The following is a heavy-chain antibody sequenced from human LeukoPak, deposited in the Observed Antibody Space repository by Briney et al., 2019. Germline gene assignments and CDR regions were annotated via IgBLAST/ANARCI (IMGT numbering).Heavy chain of an antibody. CDR1: GFTFSGSW. J-gene: IGHJ4*02. Sequence: GGSLRLSCAASGFTFSGSWMDWVGQAPGKRLEWVANIKGDGRETYYVDSAKGRFTISRDNAKSSLYLQMDSLRVEDTAIYYCSRSLNSWGQGTLVTVSP. CDR2: IKGDGRET. V-gene: IGHV3-7*01. CDR3: SRSLNS.